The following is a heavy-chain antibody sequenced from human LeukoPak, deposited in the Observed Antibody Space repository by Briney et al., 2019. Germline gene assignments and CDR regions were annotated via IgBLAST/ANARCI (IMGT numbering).Heavy chain of an antibody. CDR1: GFTFSNAW. V-gene: IGHV3-15*01. CDR2: IKSKTDGGTT. CDR3: ARSPPTMRGSLGAFDI. Sequence: PGGSLRLSCAASGFTFSNAWMSWVRQAPGKGLEWVGRIKSKTDGGTTDYAAPVKGRFTISRDDSKNTLYLQMNSLRAEDTAVYYCARSPPTMRGSLGAFDIWGQGTMVTVSS. J-gene: IGHJ3*02. D-gene: IGHD3-22*01.